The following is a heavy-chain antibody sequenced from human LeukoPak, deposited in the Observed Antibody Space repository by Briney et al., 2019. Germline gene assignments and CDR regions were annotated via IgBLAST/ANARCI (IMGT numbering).Heavy chain of an antibody. Sequence: ASVKVSCKASGGTFSSYAISWVRQAPGQGLEWMGWISAYNGNTNYAQKLQGRVTMTTDTSTSTAYMELRSLRSDDTAVYYCARVPQGYYDSSGPTAEFDYWGQGTLVTVSS. V-gene: IGHV1-18*01. CDR3: ARVPQGYYDSSGPTAEFDY. CDR2: ISAYNGNT. D-gene: IGHD3-22*01. J-gene: IGHJ4*02. CDR1: GGTFSSYA.